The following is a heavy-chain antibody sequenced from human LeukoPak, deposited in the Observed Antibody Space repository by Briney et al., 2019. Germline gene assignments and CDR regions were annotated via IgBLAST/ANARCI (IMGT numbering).Heavy chain of an antibody. V-gene: IGHV3-23*01. J-gene: IGHJ6*03. CDR2: ISGSGGST. CDR1: GFTFSSYA. D-gene: IGHD2-2*01. CDR3: AKLPVRGLYYYYYMDV. Sequence: GGSLRLSCAASGFTFSSYAVSWVRQAPGKGLEWVSAISGSGGSTYYADSVKGRFTISRDNSKNTLYLQMNSLRAEDTAVYYCAKLPVRGLYYYYYMDVWGKGTTVTVSS.